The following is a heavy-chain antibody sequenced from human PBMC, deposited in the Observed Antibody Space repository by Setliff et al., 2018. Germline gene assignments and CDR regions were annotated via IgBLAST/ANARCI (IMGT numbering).Heavy chain of an antibody. Sequence: PGGSLRLSCADSGFTFSSYAMHWVRQAPGKGLGWASAISGSGGSTDYADSVKGRFTVSRDNSKNTLYLQMNSLRPEDTAVYYCARTCSGSGCYAGLESWGQGTPVTVSS. CDR2: ISGSGGST. J-gene: IGHJ4*02. CDR3: ARTCSGSGCYAGLES. V-gene: IGHV3-23*01. D-gene: IGHD2-15*01. CDR1: GFTFSSYA.